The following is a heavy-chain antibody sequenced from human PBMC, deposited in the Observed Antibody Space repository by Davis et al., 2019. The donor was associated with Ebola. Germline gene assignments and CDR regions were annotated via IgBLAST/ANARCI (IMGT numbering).Heavy chain of an antibody. J-gene: IGHJ6*04. V-gene: IGHV3-23*01. CDR2: FSGSGDST. D-gene: IGHD6-19*01. Sequence: GESLKISCAASGFTFTSYALTWVRQAPGKGLEWVSTFSGSGDSTYYADSVKGRFTISRDNSKNKLYLQMNSLRAEDTAVFYCAKRATVKVAGANYYNAMDVWGKGTTVTVSS. CDR3: AKRATVKVAGANYYNAMDV. CDR1: GFTFTSYA.